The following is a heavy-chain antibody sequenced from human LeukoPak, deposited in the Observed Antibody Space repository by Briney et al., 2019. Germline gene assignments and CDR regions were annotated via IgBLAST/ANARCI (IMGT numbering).Heavy chain of an antibody. J-gene: IGHJ4*02. D-gene: IGHD1-14*01. CDR1: GGPISNYY. CDR2: IYYSGST. Sequence: PSETLSLTCTVSGGPISNYYWSWIRQPPGKGLERIGYIYYSGSTNYNPSLKSRVTISVDTSKNQFSLRLSSVTAADTAVYYCARSPRGGTKTYFDYWGQGTLVTVSP. CDR3: ARSPRGGTKTYFDY. V-gene: IGHV4-59*01.